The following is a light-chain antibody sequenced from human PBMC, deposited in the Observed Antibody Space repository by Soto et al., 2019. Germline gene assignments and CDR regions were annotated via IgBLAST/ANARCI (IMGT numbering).Light chain of an antibody. CDR1: SSDIGAYNY. V-gene: IGLV2-14*01. CDR3: SSYTTTNSLV. J-gene: IGLJ3*02. CDR2: EVS. Sequence: QSVLTQPASVSGSLGQSITISCTGTSSDIGAYNYVSWYQQHPGKAPKLLFYEVSTRPSGVSNRFAGSKSGNTASLTISGLLAEDEADYYCSSYTTTNSLVFGGGTQLTVL.